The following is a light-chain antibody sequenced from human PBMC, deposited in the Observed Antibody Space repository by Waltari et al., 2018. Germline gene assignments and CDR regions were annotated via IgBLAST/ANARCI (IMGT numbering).Light chain of an antibody. Sequence: EIVMTQSPATLSVSPGERATLSCRASQSVSSNLAWYQQKPGQAPRLLIYGASTRATGIPARFIGSGSGTEFILTLSSLQSEDFAVYYCQQYNNWPRTFGQGTKVEIK. CDR2: GAS. V-gene: IGKV3-15*01. CDR1: QSVSSN. J-gene: IGKJ1*01. CDR3: QQYNNWPRT.